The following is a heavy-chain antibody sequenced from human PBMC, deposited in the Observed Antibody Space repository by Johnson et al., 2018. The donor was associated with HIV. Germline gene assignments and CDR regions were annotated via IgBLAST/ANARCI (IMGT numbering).Heavy chain of an antibody. CDR2: IGSAGDT. Sequence: EQLVESGGGLVQPGGSLRLSCAAYEFTFSNYDMHWVRQATGKGLEWVSAIGSAGDTYYPGSVKGRFTISRENAKNSLYLQMNSLTAGDTAVYYCARGKAFDIWGQGTMVTVSS. J-gene: IGHJ3*02. CDR1: EFTFSNYD. V-gene: IGHV3-13*01. CDR3: ARGKAFDI.